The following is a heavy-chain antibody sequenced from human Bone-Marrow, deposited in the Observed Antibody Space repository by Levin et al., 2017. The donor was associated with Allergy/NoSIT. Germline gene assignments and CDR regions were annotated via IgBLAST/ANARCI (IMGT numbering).Heavy chain of an antibody. V-gene: IGHV4-4*02. D-gene: IGHD3-3*01. CDR2: IYHSGST. J-gene: IGHJ5*02. CDR1: GDSINSSNW. CDR3: ARDRGDFWSGDYGNWFDP. Sequence: PGGSLRLSCAVSGDSINSSNWWTWVRQPPGKGLEWLGKIYHSGSTNYNPSLKSRLTISVDKSKNQFSLKLTSATAADTAVYYCARDRGDFWSGDYGNWFDPWGQGTLVTVSS.